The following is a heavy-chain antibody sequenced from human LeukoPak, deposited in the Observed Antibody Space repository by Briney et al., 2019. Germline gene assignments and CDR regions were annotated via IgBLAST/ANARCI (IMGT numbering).Heavy chain of an antibody. CDR3: AKGLEGYCSSTSCYASDY. Sequence: GGSLRLSCAASGFTVSNNYMSWVRQAPGKELEWVSVTYSGGSTFYADSVKGRFTISRDNSKNTLYLQMNSLRAEDTAVYYCAKGLEGYCSSTSCYASDYWGQGTLVTVSS. CDR2: TYSGGST. V-gene: IGHV3-53*01. D-gene: IGHD2-2*01. J-gene: IGHJ4*02. CDR1: GFTVSNNY.